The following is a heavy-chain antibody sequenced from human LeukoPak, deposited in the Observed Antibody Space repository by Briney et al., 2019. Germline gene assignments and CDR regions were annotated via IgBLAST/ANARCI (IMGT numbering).Heavy chain of an antibody. CDR3: AKDGYSNFDY. D-gene: IGHD4-11*01. V-gene: IGHV3-30*02. CDR2: IRYDGSNK. Sequence: GGSLRLSCTASGFSFSSNWMTWVRQAPGKGLEWVAFIRYDGSNKYYADSVKGRFTISRDNSKNTLYLQMNSLRAEDTAVYYCAKDGYSNFDYWGQGTLVTVSS. CDR1: GFSFSSNW. J-gene: IGHJ4*02.